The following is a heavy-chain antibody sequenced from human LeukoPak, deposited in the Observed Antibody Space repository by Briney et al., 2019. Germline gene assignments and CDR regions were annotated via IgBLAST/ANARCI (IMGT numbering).Heavy chain of an antibody. V-gene: IGHV1-3*01. CDR3: ARATEGGGSYYEA. D-gene: IGHD1-26*01. J-gene: IGHJ5*02. CDR2: INAGNGNT. Sequence: ASVKVSCKASGYTFTSYAMHWVRQAPGQRLEWKGWINAGNGNTKYSQKFQGRVTITRDTSTSTAYMELRSLRSDDTAVYYCARATEGGGSYYEAWGQGTLVTVSS. CDR1: GYTFTSYA.